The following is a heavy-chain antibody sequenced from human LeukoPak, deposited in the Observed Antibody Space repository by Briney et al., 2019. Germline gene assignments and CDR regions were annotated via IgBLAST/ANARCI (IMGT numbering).Heavy chain of an antibody. D-gene: IGHD6-19*01. CDR3: ARHGERQWLVPEDWYFDL. CDR1: GGSISSYY. V-gene: IGHV4-59*08. J-gene: IGHJ2*01. CDR2: IYYSGST. Sequence: PSETLSLTCTVSGGSISSYYWSWIRQPPGKGLEWIGYIYYSGSTNYNPPLKSRVTISVDTSKNQFSLKLSSVTAADTAVYYCARHGERQWLVPEDWYFDLWGRGTLVTVSS.